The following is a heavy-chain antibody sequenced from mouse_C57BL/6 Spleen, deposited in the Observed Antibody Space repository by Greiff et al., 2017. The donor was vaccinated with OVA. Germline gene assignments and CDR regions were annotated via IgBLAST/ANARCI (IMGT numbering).Heavy chain of an antibody. CDR3: AIDYGSSGNFDY. Sequence: QVHVKQPGAELVKPGASVKLSCKASGYTFTSYWMQWAKQRPGQGLEWIGEIDPSDSYTNYNQKFKGKATLTVDTASSTAYMQLSSLTSEDSAVYYCAIDYGSSGNFDYWGQGTTLTVSS. J-gene: IGHJ2*01. D-gene: IGHD1-1*01. V-gene: IGHV1-50*01. CDR2: IDPSDSYT. CDR1: GYTFTSYW.